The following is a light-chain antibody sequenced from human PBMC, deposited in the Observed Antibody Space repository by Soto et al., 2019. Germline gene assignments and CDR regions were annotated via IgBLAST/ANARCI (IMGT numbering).Light chain of an antibody. CDR3: SSKSPDF. Sequence: LTQPASVSGSPGQSITISCTGTSSGIRDYNYVSWYQQLPGNAPKLIMYEVSNRPSGISNRFSGSKSGNTASLTISGLQAEDEADYYCSSKSPDFFGTGTKVTVL. V-gene: IGLV2-14*01. J-gene: IGLJ1*01. CDR1: SSGIRDYNY. CDR2: EVS.